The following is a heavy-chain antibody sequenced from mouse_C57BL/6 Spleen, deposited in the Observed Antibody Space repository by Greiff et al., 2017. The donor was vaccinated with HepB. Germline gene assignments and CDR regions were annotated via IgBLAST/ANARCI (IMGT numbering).Heavy chain of an antibody. Sequence: QVQLQQPGAELVMPGASVKLSCKASGYTFTSYWMHWVKQRPGQGLEWIGEIDPSDSYTNYNQKFKGKSTLTVDRSSSTAYMQLSSLTAEDSAVYYGASYGRAWFAYWGQGTLVTVSA. CDR3: ASYGRAWFAY. V-gene: IGHV1-69*01. CDR2: IDPSDSYT. CDR1: GYTFTSYW. J-gene: IGHJ3*01. D-gene: IGHD1-1*01.